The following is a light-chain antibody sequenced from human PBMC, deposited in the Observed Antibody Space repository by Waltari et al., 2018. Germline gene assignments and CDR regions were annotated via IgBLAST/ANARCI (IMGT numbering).Light chain of an antibody. J-gene: IGKJ4*01. Sequence: DIQMTQSPSSLSASVGDGVIITCRAGQTISTSLSWYQQKPGQAPKVLVLGASRWQMEVPSRFSVSESGTDFTLTIDSLQTEDFATYDCQQTYSPPLTLGGRTKVDIK. V-gene: IGKV1-39*01. CDR3: QQTYSPPLT. CDR1: QTISTS. CDR2: GAS.